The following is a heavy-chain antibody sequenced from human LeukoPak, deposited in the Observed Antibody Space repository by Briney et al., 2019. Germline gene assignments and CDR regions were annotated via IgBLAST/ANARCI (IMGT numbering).Heavy chain of an antibody. V-gene: IGHV3-30*18. J-gene: IGHJ4*02. Sequence: PGGSLRPSCAASGFTFSSYGMHWVRLAPGKGLEWVAVISYDGSNKYYADSVKGRFTISRDNSKNTLYLQMNSLRAEDTAVYYCAKVLDTAMAYWGQGTLVTVSS. CDR3: AKVLDTAMAY. D-gene: IGHD5-18*01. CDR1: GFTFSSYG. CDR2: ISYDGSNK.